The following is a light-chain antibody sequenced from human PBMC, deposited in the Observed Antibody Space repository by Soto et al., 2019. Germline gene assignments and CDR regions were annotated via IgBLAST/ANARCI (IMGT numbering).Light chain of an antibody. CDR2: DVA. CDR1: LIGGES. V-gene: IGLV3-21*02. Sequence: SSELTQPPSVSVAPGQTAKITCGENLIGGESVQWYQQKTGQAPVLVVYDVADRPSGIPERFSGSNSGNTATLTISRVEAGDEADYYCQVWDSNSDHYVFGTGTKLTGL. J-gene: IGLJ1*01. CDR3: QVWDSNSDHYV.